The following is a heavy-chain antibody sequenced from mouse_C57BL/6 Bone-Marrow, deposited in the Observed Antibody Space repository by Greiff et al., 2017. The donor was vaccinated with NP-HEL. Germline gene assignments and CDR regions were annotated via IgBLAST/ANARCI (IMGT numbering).Heavy chain of an antibody. V-gene: IGHV10-3*01. Sequence: EVQLVESGGGLVQPKGSLKLSCAASGFTFNTYAMHWVRPAPGKGLKWVARIRSKSSNYATYYADSVKDRFTISRDDSQSMLYLQMNNLKTEDTAMYYCVRGSYDGSYVRSYFDYWGQGTTLTVSS. D-gene: IGHD2-3*01. J-gene: IGHJ2*01. CDR2: IRSKSSNYAT. CDR3: VRGSYDGSYVRSYFDY. CDR1: GFTFNTYA.